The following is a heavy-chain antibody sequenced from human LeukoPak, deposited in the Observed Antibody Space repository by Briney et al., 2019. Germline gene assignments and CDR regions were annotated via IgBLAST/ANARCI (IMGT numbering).Heavy chain of an antibody. V-gene: IGHV1-24*01. CDR1: GYTLTELS. Sequence: ASVKVSCKVSGYTLTELSMHWVRQAPGKGLEWMGGFDPEDGETIYAQKFQGRVTMTRDTSISTAYMELSRLRSDDTAVYYCARDPGWGFSDYWGQGTLVTVSS. D-gene: IGHD3-16*01. CDR3: ARDPGWGFSDY. J-gene: IGHJ4*02. CDR2: FDPEDGET.